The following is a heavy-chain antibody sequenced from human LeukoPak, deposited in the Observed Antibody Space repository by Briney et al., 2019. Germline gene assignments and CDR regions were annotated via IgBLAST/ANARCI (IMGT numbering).Heavy chain of an antibody. CDR1: GGSISSYY. CDR3: ARARRFDYIDY. D-gene: IGHD3-16*01. CDR2: IYTSGST. V-gene: IGHV4-4*07. J-gene: IGHJ4*02. Sequence: PSETLSLTCTVSGGSISSYYWSWIRQPAGKGLDWIGRIYTSGSTNYNPSLKSRVTMSVDTSKNQFSLKLSSVTAADTAVYYCARARRFDYIDYWGQGTLVTVSS.